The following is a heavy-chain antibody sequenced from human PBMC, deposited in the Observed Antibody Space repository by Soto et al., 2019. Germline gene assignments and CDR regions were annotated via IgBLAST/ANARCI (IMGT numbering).Heavy chain of an antibody. D-gene: IGHD2-15*01. Sequence: SETLSLTCTVSGGSISSSSYYWGWIRQPPGKGLEWIGSIYYSGSTYYNPSLKSRVTISVDTSKNQFSLKLSSVTAADTAVYYCARQPGATSLYYFDYWGQGTLVTVSS. CDR3: ARQPGATSLYYFDY. V-gene: IGHV4-39*01. CDR2: IYYSGST. CDR1: GGSISSSSYY. J-gene: IGHJ4*02.